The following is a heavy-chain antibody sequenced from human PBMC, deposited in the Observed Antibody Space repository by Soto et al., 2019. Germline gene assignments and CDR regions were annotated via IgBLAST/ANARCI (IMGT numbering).Heavy chain of an antibody. J-gene: IGHJ6*02. Sequence: ASVKVSCKASGGTFSSYAISWVRQAPGQGLEWMGGIIPNFGTANYAQKFQGRVTITADESTSTAYMELSSLRSEDTAVYYCARWIDYYGSGDGMDVWGQGTTVTVSS. CDR3: ARWIDYYGSGDGMDV. CDR2: IIPNFGTA. D-gene: IGHD3-10*01. CDR1: GGTFSSYA. V-gene: IGHV1-69*13.